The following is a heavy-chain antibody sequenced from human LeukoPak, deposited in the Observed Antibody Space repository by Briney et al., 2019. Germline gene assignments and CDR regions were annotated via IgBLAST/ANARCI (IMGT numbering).Heavy chain of an antibody. J-gene: IGHJ5*02. V-gene: IGHV4-34*01. Sequence: SETLSLTCAVYGWSFNDYYWNWIRQPPGKGLEWSGEINARGDTNFNPSLKSRVTISVDTSKKQFSLRLTSMIAADTAVYYCARGQVPAARGYNWFDPCGQGTLVTVSS. D-gene: IGHD2-2*01. CDR3: ARGQVPAARGYNWFDP. CDR1: GWSFNDYY. CDR2: INARGDT.